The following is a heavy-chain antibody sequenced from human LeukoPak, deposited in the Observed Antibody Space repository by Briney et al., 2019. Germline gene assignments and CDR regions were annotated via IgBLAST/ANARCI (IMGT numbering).Heavy chain of an antibody. J-gene: IGHJ6*03. Sequence: TGGSLRLSCAASGFTFSSYWMSWARQAPGKGLEWVANIKQDGSEKYYVDSVKGRFTISRDNAKNSLYLQMNSLRAEDTAVYYCARDGPAAKYYYYYYYMDVWGKGTTVTVSS. D-gene: IGHD2-2*01. CDR2: IKQDGSEK. CDR3: ARDGPAAKYYYYYYYMDV. CDR1: GFTFSSYW. V-gene: IGHV3-7*01.